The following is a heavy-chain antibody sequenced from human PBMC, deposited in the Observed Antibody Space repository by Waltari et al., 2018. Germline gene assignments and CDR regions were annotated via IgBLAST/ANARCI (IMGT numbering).Heavy chain of an antibody. D-gene: IGHD2-2*01. Sequence: QVQLVQSGAEVKKPGPSVKVSCKASGGTFSSYPSSWLRQAPGQGLEGMGGIIPIFCTADYAQKFQGRVTITADESTCTAYMELSSLRSDDSAVYYCARGRSSTSWGNWFDPWGQGTLVTVSS. V-gene: IGHV1-69*12. CDR3: ARGRSSTSWGNWFDP. CDR2: IIPIFCTA. J-gene: IGHJ5*02. CDR1: GGTFSSYP.